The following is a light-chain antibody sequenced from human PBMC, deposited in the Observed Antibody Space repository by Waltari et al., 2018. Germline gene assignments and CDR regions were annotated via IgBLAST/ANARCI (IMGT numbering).Light chain of an antibody. V-gene: IGLV2-23*02. J-gene: IGLJ1*01. CDR2: EVN. Sequence: QSALTQPASVSGTPGQSITISCTGTTSDVGNYALVSWYQQHPGQAPKLLICEVNKRPSGVSSRFSGSKSGNTASLTISGLQAEDEADYYCCSYAGRGTYVFGSGTKVTVL. CDR1: TSDVGNYAL. CDR3: CSYAGRGTYV.